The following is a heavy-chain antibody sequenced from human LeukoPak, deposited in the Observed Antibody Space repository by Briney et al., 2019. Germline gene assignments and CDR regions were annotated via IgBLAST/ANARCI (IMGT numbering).Heavy chain of an antibody. CDR3: ARGQVGSYVYYYYYGMGV. J-gene: IGHJ6*02. D-gene: IGHD6-19*01. V-gene: IGHV4-34*01. Sequence: SETLPLTCAVYGGSFSGYYWSWIRQPPGKGLEWIGEINHSGSINYNPSLKSRVIISVDTSKNQFSLRLSSVTAADTAVYYCARGQVGSYVYYYYYGMGVWGQGTTVTVSS. CDR1: GGSFSGYY. CDR2: INHSGSI.